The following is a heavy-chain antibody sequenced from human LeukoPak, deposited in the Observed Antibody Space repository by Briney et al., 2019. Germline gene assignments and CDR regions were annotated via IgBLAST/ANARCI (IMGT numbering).Heavy chain of an antibody. CDR2: IYYSGST. Sequence: SETLSLTCTVSGGTITSTNDYWGWIRQPPGKGLEWIGSIYYSGSTYYNPSLKSRVTIFVDTSKDQFSLKLNSVTAADTAVYYCARRRSGIVGQPFDYWGQGTLVRVSS. J-gene: IGHJ4*02. CDR3: ARRRSGIVGQPFDY. CDR1: GGTITSTNDY. V-gene: IGHV4-39*01. D-gene: IGHD2-15*01.